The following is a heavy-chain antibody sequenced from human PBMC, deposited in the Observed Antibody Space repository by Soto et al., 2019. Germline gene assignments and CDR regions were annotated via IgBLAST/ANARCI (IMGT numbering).Heavy chain of an antibody. CDR3: ARSYCGGDCYSRYYGMDV. CDR1: GYSFTSYW. D-gene: IGHD2-21*02. CDR2: IYPGDSDT. V-gene: IGHV5-51*01. Sequence: PGESLKISCKGSGYSFTSYWIGWVRQMPGKGLEWMGIIYPGDSDTRYSPSFQGQVTISADKSISTAYLRWSSLKASDTAMYYCARSYCGGDCYSRYYGMDVWGQGTTVTVSS. J-gene: IGHJ6*02.